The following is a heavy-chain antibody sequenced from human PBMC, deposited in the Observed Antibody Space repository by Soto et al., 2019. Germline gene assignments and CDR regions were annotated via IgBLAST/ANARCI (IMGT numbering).Heavy chain of an antibody. D-gene: IGHD5-18*01. CDR2: IHHSGST. J-gene: IGHJ6*02. Sequence: SETLSLTCAVYGGSLSGSYWSWIRQPPGTGLEWIGVIHHSGSTYYNPSLKSRVTVLVDTSKNRFSLKLNSVTAADTAIYYCAKSAPGYSYGSGYGMDVWGQGTTVTVSS. CDR3: AKSAPGYSYGSGYGMDV. V-gene: IGHV4-34*01. CDR1: GGSLSGSY.